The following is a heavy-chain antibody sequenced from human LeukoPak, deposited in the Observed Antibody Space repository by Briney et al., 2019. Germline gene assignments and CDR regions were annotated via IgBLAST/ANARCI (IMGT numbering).Heavy chain of an antibody. CDR3: ARGPDAEEMKCGGDCPNWFDP. D-gene: IGHD2-21*02. J-gene: IGHJ5*02. Sequence: PSETLSLTCTVSGGSISSSSYYWGWIRQPPGKGLEWIGSIYYSGSTYYNPSLKSRVTISVDTSKNQFSLKLSSVTAADTAVYYCARGPDAEEMKCGGDCPNWFDPWGQGTLVTVSS. CDR1: GGSISSSSYY. V-gene: IGHV4-39*07. CDR2: IYYSGST.